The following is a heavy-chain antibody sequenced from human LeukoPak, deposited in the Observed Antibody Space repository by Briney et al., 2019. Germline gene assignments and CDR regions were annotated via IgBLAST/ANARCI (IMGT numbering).Heavy chain of an antibody. CDR1: GGSFSGYY. Sequence: SETLSLTCAVYGGSFSGYYWSWIRQPPGKGLEWIGEINHSGSTNYNPSLKSRVTISVDTSKNQFSLKLSSVTAADTAVYYCARVTVAATRRDWFDPWGQGALVTVSS. CDR2: INHSGST. D-gene: IGHD2-15*01. V-gene: IGHV4-34*01. CDR3: ARVTVAATRRDWFDP. J-gene: IGHJ5*02.